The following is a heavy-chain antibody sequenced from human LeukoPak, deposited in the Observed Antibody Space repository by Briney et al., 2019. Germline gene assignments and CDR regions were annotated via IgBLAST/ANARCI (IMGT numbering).Heavy chain of an antibody. CDR2: ISTTGGTT. CDR3: THLGWFDP. CDR1: GLTFSSYG. V-gene: IGHV3-23*01. J-gene: IGHJ5*02. Sequence: GGSLRLSCAASGLTFSSYGMSWVRQAPGRGLEWVSAISTTGGTTYYADSVRGRFTISRDNSRNTLYLQMNSLRAEDTAVYYCTHLGWFDPWGQGTLVTVSS.